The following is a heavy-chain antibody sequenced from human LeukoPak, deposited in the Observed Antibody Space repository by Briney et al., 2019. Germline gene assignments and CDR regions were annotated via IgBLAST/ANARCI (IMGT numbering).Heavy chain of an antibody. CDR3: ARDQCSSTSCYGVDWFDP. CDR2: IYTSGST. V-gene: IGHV4-4*07. D-gene: IGHD2-2*01. CDR1: GGSISSYY. Sequence: SETLSLTCTVSGGSISSYYWNWIRQSAGKGLEWVGRIYTSGSTNYNPSLKSRVTMSVDASKNQFSLKLSSVTAADTAVYYCARDQCSSTSCYGVDWFDPWGQGTLVTVSS. J-gene: IGHJ5*02.